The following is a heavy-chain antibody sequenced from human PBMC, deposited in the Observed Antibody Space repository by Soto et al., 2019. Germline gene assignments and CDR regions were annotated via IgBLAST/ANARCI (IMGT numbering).Heavy chain of an antibody. J-gene: IGHJ6*02. Sequence: SVKVSCKASGFTFTSSAVQWVRQARGQRLEWIGWIVVGSGNTNYAQKFQERVTITRDMSTSTAYMELSSLRSEDTAVYYCAATGVVVAATGLFYYGMDVWGQGTTVTVSS. CDR1: GFTFTSSA. V-gene: IGHV1-58*01. CDR3: AATGVVVAATGLFYYGMDV. CDR2: IVVGSGNT. D-gene: IGHD2-15*01.